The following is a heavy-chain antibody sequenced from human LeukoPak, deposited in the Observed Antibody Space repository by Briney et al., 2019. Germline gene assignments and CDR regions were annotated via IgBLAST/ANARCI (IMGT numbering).Heavy chain of an antibody. CDR2: IYYSGST. CDR1: GGSISSYY. D-gene: IGHD3-22*01. J-gene: IGHJ3*02. V-gene: IGHV4-59*01. CDR3: ARASRGYYYADAFDI. Sequence: PSETLSLTCTVSGGSISSYYWSWIRQPPGKGLEWIGYIYYSGSTNYNPSLKSRVTISVDTSKNQFSLKLSSVTAADTAVYYCARASRGYYYADAFDIWGQGPMVTVSS.